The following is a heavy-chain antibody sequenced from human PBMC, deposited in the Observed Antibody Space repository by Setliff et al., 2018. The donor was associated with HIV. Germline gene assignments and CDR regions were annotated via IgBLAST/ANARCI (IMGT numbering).Heavy chain of an antibody. D-gene: IGHD1-1*01. Sequence: GGSLRLSCAASGFTFSSYSMNWVRQAPGKGPEWVSCISSTGYTIYYADSVRGRFTISRDNAKNSLYLQMNSLRVEDTAVYYCARTSTTTGTTLNWFDPWGQGTLVTVS. CDR1: GFTFSSYS. V-gene: IGHV3-48*04. CDR3: ARTSTTTGTTLNWFDP. J-gene: IGHJ5*02. CDR2: ISSTGYTI.